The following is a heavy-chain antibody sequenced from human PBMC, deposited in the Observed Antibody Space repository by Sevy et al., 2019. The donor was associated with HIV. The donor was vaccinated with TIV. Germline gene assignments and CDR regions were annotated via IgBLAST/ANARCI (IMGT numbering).Heavy chain of an antibody. V-gene: IGHV4-59*08. CDR3: ARRNDFDI. CDR1: GGSINSDH. CDR2: VYYTGGT. Sequence: SETLSLTCTAPGGSINSDHWNWIRQPPGKGLEWIGYVYYTGGTNYNPSLKNRVTISVDRTKNQFSLKLTSVTAADTAVYYCARRNDFDIWGQGTMVTVSS. J-gene: IGHJ3*02.